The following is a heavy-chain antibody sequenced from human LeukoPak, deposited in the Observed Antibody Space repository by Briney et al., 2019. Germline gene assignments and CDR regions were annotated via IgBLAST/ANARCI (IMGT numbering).Heavy chain of an antibody. Sequence: GGSLRLSCAASGFTFSTYAMSWVRQAPGKGLEWVSAISGDSGNIFYADSVKGRFTISRDNSKNTVYLQMSSLRVEDTAVYYCAKGAFYDTSYYYGMDAWGQGTTVTVSS. D-gene: IGHD3-22*01. V-gene: IGHV3-23*01. CDR2: ISGDSGNI. CDR1: GFTFSTYA. CDR3: AKGAFYDTSYYYGMDA. J-gene: IGHJ6*02.